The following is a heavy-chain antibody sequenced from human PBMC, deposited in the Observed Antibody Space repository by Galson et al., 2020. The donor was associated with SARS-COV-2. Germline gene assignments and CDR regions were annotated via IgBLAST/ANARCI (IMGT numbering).Heavy chain of an antibody. CDR1: GFSLSTSGVG. CDR2: IYWDDDK. V-gene: IGHV2-5*02. D-gene: IGHD2-15*01. J-gene: IGHJ4*02. CDR3: AHRRPYGGTPGGTFFDY. Sequence: SGPTLVKPTQTLTLTCTFSGFSLSTSGVGVGWIRQPPGKALEWLALIYWDDDKRYSPSLKSRLTITKDTSKNQVVLTMTNMDPVDTATYYCAHRRPYGGTPGGTFFDYWGQGTLVTVSS.